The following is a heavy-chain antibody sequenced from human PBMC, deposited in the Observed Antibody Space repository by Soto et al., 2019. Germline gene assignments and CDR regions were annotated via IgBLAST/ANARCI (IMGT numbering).Heavy chain of an antibody. J-gene: IGHJ4*02. D-gene: IGHD5-12*01. Sequence: QVQLQESGPGLVKPSETLSLTCTVSGGSISSYYWSWIRQPPGKGLEWIGYIYYSGSTNYNPSLKSRATLSVDTSKNQFSLKLSSVTAADTAVYYCARRWGYRFDYRGQGTLVTVSS. CDR3: ARRWGYRFDY. CDR1: GGSISSYY. V-gene: IGHV4-59*08. CDR2: IYYSGST.